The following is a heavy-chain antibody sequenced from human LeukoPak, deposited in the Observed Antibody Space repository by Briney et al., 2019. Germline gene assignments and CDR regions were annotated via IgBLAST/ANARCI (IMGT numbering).Heavy chain of an antibody. Sequence: GGSLRLSCGASGFTFSTYGMHWVRQAPGKGLEWVAVISYDGSNKYYADSVKGRFTISRDNSKNTLYLQMNSLRAEDTAVYYCAKLPDGYSSGSDAFDIWGQGTMVTVSS. V-gene: IGHV3-30*18. J-gene: IGHJ3*02. CDR3: AKLPDGYSSGSDAFDI. CDR1: GFTFSTYG. D-gene: IGHD6-19*01. CDR2: ISYDGSNK.